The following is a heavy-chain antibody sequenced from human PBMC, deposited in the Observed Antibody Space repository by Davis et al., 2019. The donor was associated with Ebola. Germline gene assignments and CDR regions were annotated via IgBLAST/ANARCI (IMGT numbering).Heavy chain of an antibody. CDR1: GFLFSSYA. Sequence: GESLKISCAASGFLFSSYAMSWVRQAPGRGLEWVSSISASGGATFYADSVKGRIVMSRDNSNDTLYLRMNYLRAEDTAIYYCAKDLTSYYGSGDFFDYWGQGILVTVSS. CDR2: ISASGGAT. D-gene: IGHD3-10*01. J-gene: IGHJ4*02. V-gene: IGHV3-23*01. CDR3: AKDLTSYYGSGDFFDY.